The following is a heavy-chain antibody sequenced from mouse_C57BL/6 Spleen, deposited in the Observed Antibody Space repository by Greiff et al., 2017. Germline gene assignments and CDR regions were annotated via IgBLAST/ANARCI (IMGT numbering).Heavy chain of an antibody. CDR3: TRLEGNYLPLYAMDY. CDR1: GFTFSSYA. J-gene: IGHJ4*01. V-gene: IGHV5-9-1*02. D-gene: IGHD2-1*01. CDR2: ISSGGDYI. Sequence: EVKVVESGEGLVKPGGSLKLSCAASGFTFSSYAMSWVRQTPEKRLEWVAYISSGGDYIYYADTVKGRFTISRDNARNTLYLQMSSLKSEDTAMYYGTRLEGNYLPLYAMDYWGQGTSVTVSS.